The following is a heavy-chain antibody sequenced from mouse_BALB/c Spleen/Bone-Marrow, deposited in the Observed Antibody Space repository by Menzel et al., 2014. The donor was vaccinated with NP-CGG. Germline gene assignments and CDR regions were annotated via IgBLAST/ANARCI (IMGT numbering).Heavy chain of an antibody. J-gene: IGHJ3*01. V-gene: IGHV1-7*01. D-gene: IGHD2-1*01. Sequence: VNLVESGAELAKPGASVKMSCKTSGYTFTTYWIHWVKQRPGQGLEWIGYINPSTGYTEYNQKFKDKATLTADKSSSTAYMQLSSLTSEEFAVYYCAREGIYYGNTWFAYWGQGTLVTVSA. CDR3: AREGIYYGNTWFAY. CDR2: INPSTGYT. CDR1: GYTFTTYW.